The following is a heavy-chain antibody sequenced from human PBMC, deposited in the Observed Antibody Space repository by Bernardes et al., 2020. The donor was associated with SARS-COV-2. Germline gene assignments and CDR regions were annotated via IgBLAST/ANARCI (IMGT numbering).Heavy chain of an antibody. CDR2: IYHSGST. Sequence: SETLSLTCAVSGYSISSGYYWGWIRQPPGKGLEWIWSIYHSGSTYYNPSLKSRVTISVDTSKNQFSLKLSSVTAADTAVYYCARVAGWDIVVVVAAHGVYYFDYWGKGTLVTVSS. CDR1: GYSISSGYY. CDR3: ARVAGWDIVVVVAAHGVYYFDY. J-gene: IGHJ4*02. D-gene: IGHD2-15*01. V-gene: IGHV4-38-2*01.